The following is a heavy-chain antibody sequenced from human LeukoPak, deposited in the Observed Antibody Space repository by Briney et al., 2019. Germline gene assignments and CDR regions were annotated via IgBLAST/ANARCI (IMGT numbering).Heavy chain of an antibody. J-gene: IGHJ4*01. CDR2: IFYGERN. CDR1: GGSISNADYY. D-gene: IGHD6-13*01. V-gene: IGHV4-39*01. Sequence: SETLSLTCSVSGGSISNADYYWGWIRQAPGKGLEWIGSIFYGERNHYNPSLKSRATMSVDTSKNQFSLKLTSVTAADAAMYYCARQLPTAAADTRGNFEYWGQGAVVTVSS. CDR3: ARQLPTAAADTRGNFEY.